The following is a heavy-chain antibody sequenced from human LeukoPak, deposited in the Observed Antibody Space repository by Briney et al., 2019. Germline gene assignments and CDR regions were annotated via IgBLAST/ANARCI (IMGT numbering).Heavy chain of an antibody. CDR1: GFTFGSYG. V-gene: IGHV3-23*01. J-gene: IGHJ1*01. CDR2: ITPNADRA. Sequence: RPGGSLRLSCAASGFTFGSYGMSWVRQAPGKGLEWVSFITPNADRAPYADSVKGRFTISRDNPRNTLYMQMNSLRDEDTAVYYCAIMHGYYDGSGYWVQWGQGTLVTVSS. D-gene: IGHD3-22*01. CDR3: AIMHGYYDGSGYWVQ.